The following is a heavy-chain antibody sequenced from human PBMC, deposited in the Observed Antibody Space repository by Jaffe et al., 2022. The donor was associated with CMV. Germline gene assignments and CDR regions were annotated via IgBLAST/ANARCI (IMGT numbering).Heavy chain of an antibody. V-gene: IGHV2-5*02. CDR2: IYWDDDK. CDR1: GFSLSTDGVS. D-gene: IGHD3-10*01. Sequence: QITLKESGPTLVKPTQTLTLTCTFSGFSLSTDGVSVGWIRQPPGKALEWLALIYWDDDKRYSPSLKSRLTITKDTSKNQVVLTMTSMDPVDTATYYCAHRGRWFGELSFAYWGQGTLVTVSS. CDR3: AHRGRWFGELSFAY. J-gene: IGHJ4*02.